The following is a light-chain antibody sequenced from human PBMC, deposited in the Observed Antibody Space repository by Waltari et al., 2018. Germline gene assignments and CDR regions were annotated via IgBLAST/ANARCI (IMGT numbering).Light chain of an antibody. CDR3: QQYDNLAS. J-gene: IGKJ4*01. Sequence: DIQMTQSPSYLSASLGDRVTITCRASQSVSDYLNWYQHKPGKAPELLVFDATNLETGVPSRFRGSGSGTDFTLTIPSLQPEDFATYYCQQYDNLASFGGGTKVEIK. CDR2: DAT. V-gene: IGKV1-33*01. CDR1: QSVSDY.